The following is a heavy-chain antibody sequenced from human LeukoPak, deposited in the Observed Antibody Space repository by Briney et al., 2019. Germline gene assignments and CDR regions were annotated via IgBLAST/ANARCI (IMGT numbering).Heavy chain of an antibody. V-gene: IGHV1-46*01. J-gene: IGHJ4*02. CDR3: ARDSTPTYYSGTYYFEY. CDR2: INPSGGST. Sequence: ASVKVSCKVSGYTFTDYYMHWVQQAPGQGLEWMGIINPSGGSTTYAQKFQGRVTMTRDTSTSTVYMELSSLRSEDTALYYCARDSTPTYYSGTYYFEYWGQGTLVTVSS. D-gene: IGHD1-26*01. CDR1: GYTFTDYY.